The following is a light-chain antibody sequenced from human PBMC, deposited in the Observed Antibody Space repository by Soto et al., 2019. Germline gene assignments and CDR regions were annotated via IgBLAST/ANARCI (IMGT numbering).Light chain of an antibody. CDR1: SSNIGASYD. V-gene: IGLV1-40*01. CDR3: QSYDSGLGGYV. CDR2: GNS. J-gene: IGLJ1*01. Sequence: QSVLTQPPSVSGAPGQRVTISCTGSSSNIGASYDVHWYKQLPGRAPKLLIYGNSNRPSGVPDRFSGSKSGASASLAITGLQAEDEADYYCQSYDSGLGGYVFGTGTKLTVL.